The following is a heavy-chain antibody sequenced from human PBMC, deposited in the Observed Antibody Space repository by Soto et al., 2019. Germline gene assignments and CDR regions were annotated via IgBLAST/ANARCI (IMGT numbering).Heavy chain of an antibody. Sequence: TGGSLRLSCAASGFIFTNYWMHWVRQAPGERLVRVARISGDGTTTTYVDSAKDRFTISKDNAKNTVYLQMNGLRTEDTAVYYCGRGSGPRGRPYWGQGITVTVSS. V-gene: IGHV3-74*01. J-gene: IGHJ1*01. D-gene: IGHD3-16*01. CDR3: GRGSGPRGRPY. CDR1: GFIFTNYW. CDR2: ISGDGTTT.